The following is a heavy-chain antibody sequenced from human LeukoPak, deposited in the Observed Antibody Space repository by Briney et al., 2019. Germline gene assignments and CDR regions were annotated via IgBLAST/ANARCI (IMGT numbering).Heavy chain of an antibody. J-gene: IGHJ4*02. CDR1: GGTFSSYT. V-gene: IGHV1-69*02. D-gene: IGHD2-2*01. Sequence: GSSVKVSCKASGGTFSSYTISWVRQAPGQGLEWMGRIIPILGIANYAQKFQGRVTITADKPTSTAYMELSSLRSEDTAVYYCARKVEYCSSTSCYLDYWGQGTPVTVSS. CDR2: IIPILGIA. CDR3: ARKVEYCSSTSCYLDY.